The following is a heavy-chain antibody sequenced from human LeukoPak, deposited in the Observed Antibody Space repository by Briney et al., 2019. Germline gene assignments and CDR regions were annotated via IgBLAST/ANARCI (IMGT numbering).Heavy chain of an antibody. CDR3: AREDNTGYSYGEGFYY. CDR1: GGSISSSSYY. Sequence: SETLSLTCTVSGGSISSSSYYWGWIRQPPGKGLEWIGRIYYSGSTYYNPSLKSRVTISVDTSKNQFSLKLSSVTAADTAVYYCAREDNTGYSYGEGFYYWGQGTLVTVSS. CDR2: IYYSGST. D-gene: IGHD5-18*01. J-gene: IGHJ4*02. V-gene: IGHV4-39*07.